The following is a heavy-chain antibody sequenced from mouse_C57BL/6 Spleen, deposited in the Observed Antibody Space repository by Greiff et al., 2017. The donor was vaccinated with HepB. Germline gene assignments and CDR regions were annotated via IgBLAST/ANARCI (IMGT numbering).Heavy chain of an antibody. CDR2: IWSGGST. D-gene: IGHD1-1*01. CDR3: GRSSYYGGEYFDV. V-gene: IGHV2-2*01. Sequence: VQLQQSGPGLVQPSQSLSITCTVSGFSLTSYGVHWVRQSPGKGLEWLGVIWSGGSTDYNAAFISRLSISKDNSKSQVFFKMNSLQADDTAIYYCGRSSYYGGEYFDVWGTGTTVTVSS. CDR1: GFSLTSYG. J-gene: IGHJ1*03.